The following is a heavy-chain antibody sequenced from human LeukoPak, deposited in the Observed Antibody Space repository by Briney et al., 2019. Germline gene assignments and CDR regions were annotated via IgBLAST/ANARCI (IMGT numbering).Heavy chain of an antibody. J-gene: IGHJ4*02. D-gene: IGHD3-22*01. Sequence: GGSLRLSCAASGFTFSSYGMSWVRQAPGKGLEWVSAISGSGGSTYYADSVKGRFTISRDNSKNTLYLQMNSLRAEDTAVYYCANTFFSDSSAVGYWGQGTLVTVSS. V-gene: IGHV3-23*01. CDR1: GFTFSSYG. CDR2: ISGSGGST. CDR3: ANTFFSDSSAVGY.